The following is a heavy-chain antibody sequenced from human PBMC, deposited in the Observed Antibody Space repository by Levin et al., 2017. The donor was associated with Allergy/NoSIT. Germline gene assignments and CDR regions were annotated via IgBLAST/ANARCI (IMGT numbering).Heavy chain of an antibody. D-gene: IGHD3-3*01. V-gene: IGHV3-53*01. CDR2: IYSGGST. J-gene: IGHJ6*03. CDR3: ARTSGGHYVYYYYYMDV. CDR1: GFTVSSNY. Sequence: LPGGSLRLSCAASGFTVSSNYMSWVRQAPGKGLEWVSVIYSGGSTYYADSVKGRFTISRDNSKNTLYLQMNSLRAEDTAVYYCARTSGGHYVYYYYYMDVWGKGTTVTVSS.